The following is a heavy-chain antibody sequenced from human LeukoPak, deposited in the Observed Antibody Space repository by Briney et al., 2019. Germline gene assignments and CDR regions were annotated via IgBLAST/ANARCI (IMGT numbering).Heavy chain of an antibody. CDR2: IWYDGSNK. D-gene: IGHD4-11*01. V-gene: IGHV3-30*02. CDR1: GFTFSNYW. J-gene: IGHJ3*02. CDR3: AKALQGGAFDI. Sequence: GGSLRLSCAASGFTFSNYWMTWVRQAPGKELEWVAIIWYDGSNKYYADSVKGRFTISRDNSKSTLYLQMNSLRAGDTAVYYCAKALQGGAFDIWGQGTMVTVSS.